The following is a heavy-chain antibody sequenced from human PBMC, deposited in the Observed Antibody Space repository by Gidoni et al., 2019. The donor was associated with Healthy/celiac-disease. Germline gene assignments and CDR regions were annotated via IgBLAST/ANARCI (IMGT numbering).Heavy chain of an antibody. CDR2: ISGSCGST. D-gene: IGHD1-7*01. Sequence: EVQLLESGGGLVQPGGSRRRSWAARGFTFSSYAMRWGRQAPGKGLEWVSAISGSCGSTYYADSVKGRFTISRDNSKNTLYLQMNSLRAEDTAVYYCAKGELRFDYWGQGTLVTVSS. CDR1: GFTFSSYA. J-gene: IGHJ4*02. CDR3: AKGELRFDY. V-gene: IGHV3-23*01.